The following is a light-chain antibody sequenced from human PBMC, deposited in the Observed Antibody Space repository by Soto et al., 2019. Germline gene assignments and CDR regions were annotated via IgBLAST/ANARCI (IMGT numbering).Light chain of an antibody. Sequence: DIQMTQSPTSLSASVGDRVTITCRASHSISNNLNWYQQKPGKAPNLLIYTASSLQSGVPSRFSGSGSGTDSTLTITSLQPEDFATYYCQQSYSTPYSFGQGTKLDIK. V-gene: IGKV1-39*01. CDR1: HSISNN. J-gene: IGKJ2*03. CDR2: TAS. CDR3: QQSYSTPYS.